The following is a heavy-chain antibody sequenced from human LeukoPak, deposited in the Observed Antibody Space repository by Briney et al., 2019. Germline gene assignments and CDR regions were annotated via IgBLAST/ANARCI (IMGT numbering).Heavy chain of an antibody. Sequence: TSETLSLTCTVSGGSISSSSYYWGWIRQPPGKGLEWIGNIYHSGNTYYNPSLKSRVTLSLDTSKNQFSLNLSSVTAADTAMYYCARGTWKYYYDSIGYSPTPKAEYYFDYWGQGTLVTVSS. CDR1: GGSISSSSYY. CDR3: ARGTWKYYYDSIGYSPTPKAEYYFDY. J-gene: IGHJ4*02. CDR2: IYHSGNT. D-gene: IGHD3-22*01. V-gene: IGHV4-39*07.